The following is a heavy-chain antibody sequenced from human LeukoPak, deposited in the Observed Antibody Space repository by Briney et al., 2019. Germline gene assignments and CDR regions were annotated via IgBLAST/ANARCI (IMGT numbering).Heavy chain of an antibody. Sequence: WXXQAPGQGLEXMGWINPNSGDTNYAQKFRDRVTMARDTSVTAAYMELSSLGSDDTAVYYCARDRESYTSGSYFIWGQGSLITVSS. J-gene: IGHJ4*02. D-gene: IGHD3-10*01. V-gene: IGHV1-2*02. CDR3: ARDRESYTSGSYFI. CDR2: INPNSGDT.